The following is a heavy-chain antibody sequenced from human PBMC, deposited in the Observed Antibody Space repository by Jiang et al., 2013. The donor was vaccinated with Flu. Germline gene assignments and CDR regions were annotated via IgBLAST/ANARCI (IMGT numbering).Heavy chain of an antibody. D-gene: IGHD2-2*01. CDR3: AMGYSYNYRGESGGFCSI. CDR2: IWEGGII. J-gene: IGHJ4*03. Sequence: GSGLVKPSETLSLTCTVSGASISNYFGMDAAVFREGTGVDWLIWEGGIIKYNPSLKSRVAISLDTSKDQVSLQLRSVTAADTAVYYCAMGYSYNYRGESGGFCSIGVRGSRVTVSS. CDR1: GASISNYF. V-gene: IGHV4-59*01.